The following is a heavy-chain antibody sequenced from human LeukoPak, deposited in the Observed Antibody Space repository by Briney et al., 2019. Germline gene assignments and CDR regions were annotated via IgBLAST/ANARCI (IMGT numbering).Heavy chain of an antibody. CDR2: MNPNSGNT. D-gene: IGHD1-14*01. CDR3: ASGWSGHDAFDI. V-gene: IGHV1-8*03. Sequence: ASVKVSCKASGYTFTSYVINWVRQATGQGLEWMGWMNPNSGNTGYAQKFQGRVTITRNTSISTAYMELSSLRSEDTAVYYCASGWSGHDAFDIWGQGTMVTVSS. J-gene: IGHJ3*02. CDR1: GYTFTSYV.